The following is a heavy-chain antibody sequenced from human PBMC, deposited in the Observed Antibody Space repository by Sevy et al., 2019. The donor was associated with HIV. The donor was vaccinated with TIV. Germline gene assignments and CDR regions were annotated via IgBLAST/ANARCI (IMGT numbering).Heavy chain of an antibody. CDR1: GFTFSAYS. Sequence: GGSLRLSCTASGFTFSAYSMNWVRQAPGKGLEWLSYISTGTAHIYYADSAKGRVTISRDDAKKSVYLELNSLRDQDTALYCFVRRGVDAYNVYFDLWGQGTLVTVSS. V-gene: IGHV3-21*05. J-gene: IGHJ4*02. CDR2: ISTGTAHI. D-gene: IGHD3-10*01. CDR3: VRRGVDAYNVYFDL.